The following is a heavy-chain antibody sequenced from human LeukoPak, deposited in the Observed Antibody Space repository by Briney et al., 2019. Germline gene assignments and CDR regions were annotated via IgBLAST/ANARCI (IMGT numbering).Heavy chain of an antibody. J-gene: IGHJ3*02. V-gene: IGHV4-4*02. Sequence: SETLSLTCAVSGGSISSSNWWSWVRQPPGKGLERIGEINHSGSTNYNPSLKSRVTISVDTSKNQFSLKLSSVTAADTAVYYCARGKVVPAARNDAFDIWGQGTMVTVSS. D-gene: IGHD2-2*01. CDR3: ARGKVVPAARNDAFDI. CDR2: INHSGST. CDR1: GGSISSSNW.